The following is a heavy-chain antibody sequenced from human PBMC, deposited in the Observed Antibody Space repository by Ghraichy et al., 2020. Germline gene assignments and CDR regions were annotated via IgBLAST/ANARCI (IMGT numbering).Heavy chain of an antibody. CDR1: GFTFRRYA. Sequence: GESLRLSCTASGFTFRRYAMNWVRQAPGKGLEWVSAISGSGDTTYYADSVKGRFFMSRDNSQNTLHLQMNSLRAEDTAIYYCANDPDFTYYYGDLFDYWGQGALVTVSA. J-gene: IGHJ4*02. D-gene: IGHD3-10*01. V-gene: IGHV3-23*01. CDR3: ANDPDFTYYYGDLFDY. CDR2: ISGSGDTT.